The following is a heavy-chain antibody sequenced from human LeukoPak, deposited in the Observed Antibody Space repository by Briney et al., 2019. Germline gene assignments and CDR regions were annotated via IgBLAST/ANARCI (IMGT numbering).Heavy chain of an antibody. CDR2: ISYDGSNK. V-gene: IGHV3-30*04. D-gene: IGHD2-15*01. Sequence: GRSLRLSCAASGFTFSSYAMHWVRQAAGRGREWVAVISYDGSNKYYACSGKGRFTITKDHSKTTLYLQMNSMRAEDTAVYYCARDDCSGGSCFGYWGQGTLVTVSS. CDR3: ARDDCSGGSCFGY. J-gene: IGHJ4*02. CDR1: GFTFSSYA.